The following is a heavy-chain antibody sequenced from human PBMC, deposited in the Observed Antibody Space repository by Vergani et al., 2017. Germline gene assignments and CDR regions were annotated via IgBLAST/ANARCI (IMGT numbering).Heavy chain of an antibody. CDR1: GFTFRRYA. Sequence: EVQLLESGGGLVQPGGSLRLSCAVSGFTFRRYAMSWVRQVPGKGLEWEWVSTISANSDDKYYGDSVKGRFTISRDNSKNTLFLQMNSLRAQDTAVYYCANLITSSGGYWGQGTLVTVSS. J-gene: IGHJ4*02. CDR2: ISANSDDK. V-gene: IGHV3-23*01. D-gene: IGHD3-10*01. CDR3: ANLITSSGGY.